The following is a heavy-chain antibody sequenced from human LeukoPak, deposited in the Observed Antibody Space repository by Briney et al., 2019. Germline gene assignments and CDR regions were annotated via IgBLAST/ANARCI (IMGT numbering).Heavy chain of an antibody. D-gene: IGHD3-22*01. V-gene: IGHV4-30-2*01. CDR2: IYHSGNT. Sequence: PSETLSLTCAVSGDSISSGGYSWSWIRQPPGKGLEWIGYIYHSGNTYYNPSLKSRVIISIDRSKNQSSLKLSSVTAADTAVYYCARVGSTVVVIDYWGQGTLVTVSS. CDR3: ARVGSTVVVIDY. CDR1: GDSISSGGYS. J-gene: IGHJ4*02.